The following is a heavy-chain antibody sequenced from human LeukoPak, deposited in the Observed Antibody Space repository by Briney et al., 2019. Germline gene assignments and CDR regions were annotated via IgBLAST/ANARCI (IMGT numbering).Heavy chain of an antibody. CDR3: ARASSGWSHDAFDI. Sequence: GGSLRLSCAASGFTFSSYWMHWVRQAPGKGLEWVSRINSDGSSTSYADSVKGRFTISRDNAKNTLYLQMNSLRAEDTAVYYCARASSGWSHDAFDIWGQGTMVTVSS. V-gene: IGHV3-74*01. CDR1: GFTFSSYW. D-gene: IGHD6-19*01. CDR2: INSDGSST. J-gene: IGHJ3*02.